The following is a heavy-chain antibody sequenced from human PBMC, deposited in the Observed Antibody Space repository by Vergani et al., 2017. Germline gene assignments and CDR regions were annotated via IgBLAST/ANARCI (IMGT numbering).Heavy chain of an antibody. J-gene: IGHJ5*02. CDR1: GASIRSSNYY. CDR2: IYYSGST. D-gene: IGHD6-19*01. CDR3: AGHYTVEWLVKLWGLDP. Sequence: QLQLQESGPGLVKPSATLSLTCSVSGASIRSSNYYWGWIRQPPGKGLEWIASIYYSGSTYYNPSLKSGVTISVDTSKNQFSLKRSSVTAPDTAVYFCAGHYTVEWLVKLWGLDPWGQGILVTVSS. V-gene: IGHV4-39*01.